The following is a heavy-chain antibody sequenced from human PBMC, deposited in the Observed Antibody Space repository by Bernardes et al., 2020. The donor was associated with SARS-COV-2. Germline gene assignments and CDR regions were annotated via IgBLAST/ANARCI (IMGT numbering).Heavy chain of an antibody. D-gene: IGHD3-22*01. Sequence: GSLSRSCAASGFTFSRYGMHWVRPAPGKGLEWVAVIWYDGSNKYYADSVKGRFTISRDNSKNTLYLQMNSLRAEDTAVYYCARDLWYYDSSGYYYPQYYYYGMDVWGQGTTVTVSS. CDR3: ARDLWYYDSSGYYYPQYYYYGMDV. CDR1: GFTFSRYG. V-gene: IGHV3-33*01. CDR2: IWYDGSNK. J-gene: IGHJ6*02.